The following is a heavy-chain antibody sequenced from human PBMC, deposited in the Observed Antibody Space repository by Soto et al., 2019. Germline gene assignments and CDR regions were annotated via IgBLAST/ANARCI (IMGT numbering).Heavy chain of an antibody. D-gene: IGHD1-26*01. CDR2: INHSGST. V-gene: IGHV4-34*01. J-gene: IGHJ4*02. Sequence: QVQLQQWGAGLLKPSETLSLTCAVYGGSFSGYYWSWIRQPPGKGLEWIGEINHSGSTNYNPSLKSRVTISVDTSKNQFSLKLSSVTAADTAVYYCARGRAIVGANNLDYWGQGTLVTVSS. CDR3: ARGRAIVGANNLDY. CDR1: GGSFSGYY.